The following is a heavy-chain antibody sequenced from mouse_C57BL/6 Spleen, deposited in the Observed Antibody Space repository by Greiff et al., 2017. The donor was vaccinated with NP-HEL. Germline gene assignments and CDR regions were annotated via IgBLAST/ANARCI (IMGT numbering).Heavy chain of an antibody. Sequence: EVNLVESGGGLVKPGGSLKLSCAASGFTFSSYTMSWVRQTPEKRLEWVATISGGGGNTYYPDSVKGRFTISRDNAKNTLYLQMSSLRSEDTALYYCARGMVTTEYFDYWGQGTTLTVSS. D-gene: IGHD2-2*01. J-gene: IGHJ2*01. CDR3: ARGMVTTEYFDY. V-gene: IGHV5-9*01. CDR2: ISGGGGNT. CDR1: GFTFSSYT.